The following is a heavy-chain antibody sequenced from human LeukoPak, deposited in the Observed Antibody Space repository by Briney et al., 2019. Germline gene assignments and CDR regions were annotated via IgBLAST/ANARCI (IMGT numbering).Heavy chain of an antibody. CDR2: IYTSGST. D-gene: IGHD3-10*01. CDR3: ARDGYGSGNDAFDI. CDR1: GGSISSYY. Sequence: PSETLSLTCTVSGGSISSYYWSWIRQPAGKGLEWIGRIYTSGSTNYNPSLKSRVTMSVDTSKNQFSLKLSSVTAADTAVYYCARDGYGSGNDAFDIWGQGTMVTVSS. J-gene: IGHJ3*02. V-gene: IGHV4-4*07.